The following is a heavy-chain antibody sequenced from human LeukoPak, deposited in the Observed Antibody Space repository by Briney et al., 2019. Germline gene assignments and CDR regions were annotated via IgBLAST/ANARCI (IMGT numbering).Heavy chain of an antibody. Sequence: PGGSLRLSCAASGFTFSSYAMHWVRQAPGKGLEWVAVISYDGSNKYYADSVKGRFTISRDNAKNSLYLQMNSLRAEDTAVYYCARKAGDYWGQGTLVTVSS. V-gene: IGHV3-30-3*01. CDR2: ISYDGSNK. D-gene: IGHD3-10*01. CDR1: GFTFSSYA. J-gene: IGHJ4*02. CDR3: ARKAGDY.